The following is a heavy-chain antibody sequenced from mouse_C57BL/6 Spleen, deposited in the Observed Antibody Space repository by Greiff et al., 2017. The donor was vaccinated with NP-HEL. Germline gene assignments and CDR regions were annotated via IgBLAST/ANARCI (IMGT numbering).Heavy chain of an antibody. J-gene: IGHJ2*01. D-gene: IGHD1-1*01. CDR3: AREDYYGSSYFDY. CDR1: GIDFSRYW. V-gene: IGHV4-1*01. Sequence: EVKLLQSGGGLVQPGGSLKLSCAASGIDFSRYWMSWVRRAPGKGLEWIGEINPDSSTINYAPSLKDKFIISRDNAKNTLYLQMSKVRSEDTALYYCAREDYYGSSYFDYWGQGTTLTVSS. CDR2: INPDSSTI.